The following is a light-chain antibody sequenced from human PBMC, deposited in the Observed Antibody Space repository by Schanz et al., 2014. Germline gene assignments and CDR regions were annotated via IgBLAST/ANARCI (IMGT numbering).Light chain of an antibody. J-gene: IGKJ3*01. Sequence: EIVLTQSPGTLSLSPGERATLSCRASQSVTSTYLAWYQQKPGQPPRLLIYGASTRATGIPARFSGSGSGTDFTLTISSLQSEDFAVYYCQHYGSSPLFTFGPGTTVDIK. CDR1: QSVTSTY. V-gene: IGKV3-20*01. CDR2: GAS. CDR3: QHYGSSPLFT.